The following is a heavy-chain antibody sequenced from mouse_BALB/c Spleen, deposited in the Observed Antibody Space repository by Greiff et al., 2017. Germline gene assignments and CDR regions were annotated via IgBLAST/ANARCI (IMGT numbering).Heavy chain of an antibody. J-gene: IGHJ2*01. D-gene: IGHD2-10*02. CDR3: ARRGYGNYDFDY. CDR2: ILPGSGST. V-gene: IGHV1-9*01. Sequence: QVHVKQSGAELMKPGASVKISCKATGYTFSSYWIEWVKQRPGHGLEWIGEILPGSGSTNYNEKFKGKATFTADTSSNTAYMQLSSLTSEDSAVYYCARRGYGNYDFDYWGQGTTLTVSS. CDR1: GYTFSSYW.